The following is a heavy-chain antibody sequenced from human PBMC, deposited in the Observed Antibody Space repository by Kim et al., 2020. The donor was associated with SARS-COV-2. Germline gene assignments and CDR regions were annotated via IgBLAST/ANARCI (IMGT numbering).Heavy chain of an antibody. J-gene: IGHJ3*02. V-gene: IGHV3-11*06. D-gene: IGHD7-27*01. CDR3: ARGTGDYLFDI. Sequence: YAQTVKGRLTSSRDDAKNSRYLQMNSRRAEDTAVYYCARGTGDYLFDIWGPGTMVTVSS.